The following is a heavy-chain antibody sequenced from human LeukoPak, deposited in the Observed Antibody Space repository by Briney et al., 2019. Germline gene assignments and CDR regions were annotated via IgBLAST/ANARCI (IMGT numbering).Heavy chain of an antibody. D-gene: IGHD6-13*01. V-gene: IGHV3-7*01. CDR3: ARDLSVAAGGREVFMP. J-gene: IGHJ5*02. CDR2: IKEDGTEK. CDR1: GFIFNSYW. Sequence: PGGSLRLSCAASGFIFNSYWMTWVRQAPGKGLEWVANIKEDGTEKFYVDSVKGRFTISRDYAKNSLYLQMNSLRAEDTAVYYCARDLSVAAGGREVFMPGGQGTLVTVSS.